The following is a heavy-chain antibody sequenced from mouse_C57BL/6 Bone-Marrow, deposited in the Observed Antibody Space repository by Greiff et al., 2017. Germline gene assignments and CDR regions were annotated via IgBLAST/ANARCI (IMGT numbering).Heavy chain of an antibody. Sequence: QVQLQQSGAELARPGASVKLSCKASGYTFTSYGISWVKQRTGQGLEWIGEIYPRSGNTYYNQKFKGKAILTADKSSSTAYMELRSLTSEDSAVYYCTKITTVVANYAMDYWGQGTSVTVSS. CDR1: GYTFTSYG. D-gene: IGHD1-1*01. V-gene: IGHV1-81*01. CDR3: TKITTVVANYAMDY. J-gene: IGHJ4*01. CDR2: IYPRSGNT.